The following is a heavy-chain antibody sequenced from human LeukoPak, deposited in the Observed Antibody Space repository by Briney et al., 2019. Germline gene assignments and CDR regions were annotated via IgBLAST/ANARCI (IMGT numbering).Heavy chain of an antibody. CDR2: IYSGGST. J-gene: IGHJ6*02. V-gene: IGHV3-66*01. Sequence: GGSLRLSCAASRFTVSSNYMSWVRQAPGKGLEWVSVIYSGGSTYYADSVKGRFTISRDNSKNTLYLQMNSLRAEDTAVYYCARDRAGLMRSYYYYGMDVWGQGTTVTVSS. CDR1: RFTVSSNY. CDR3: ARDRAGLMRSYYYYGMDV. D-gene: IGHD2-8*01.